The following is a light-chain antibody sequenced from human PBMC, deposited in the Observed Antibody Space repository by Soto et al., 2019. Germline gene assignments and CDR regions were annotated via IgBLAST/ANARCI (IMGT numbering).Light chain of an antibody. CDR3: QQLNSYPIT. CDR1: HDISTY. J-gene: IGKJ5*01. Sequence: IQLTQSPSSLSASVGDRVTITCRASHDISTYLAWYQQKSGKAPKFLISAASTLQSGVPSRFSGNGSGTEFTLTISRLQPENFASYYCQQLNSYPITFGQGTRLEIK. CDR2: AAS. V-gene: IGKV1-9*01.